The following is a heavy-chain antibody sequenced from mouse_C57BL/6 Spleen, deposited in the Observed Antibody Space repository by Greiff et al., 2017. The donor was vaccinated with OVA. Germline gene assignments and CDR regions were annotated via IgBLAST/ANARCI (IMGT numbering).Heavy chain of an antibody. CDR1: GYTFTSYW. D-gene: IGHD1-1*01. CDR2: INPSSGYT. CDR3: ARGFITTVGAFDY. V-gene: IGHV1-7*01. J-gene: IGHJ2*01. Sequence: VKLQQSGAELAKPGASVKLSCKASGYTFTSYWMHWVKQRPGQGLEWIGYINPSSGYTKYNQKFKEKANVTADKSSSTAYMQLSSLTYEESGGYYCARGFITTVGAFDYWGQGTTLTVSS.